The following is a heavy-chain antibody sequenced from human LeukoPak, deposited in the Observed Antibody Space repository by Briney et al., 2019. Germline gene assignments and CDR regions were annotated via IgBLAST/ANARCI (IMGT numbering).Heavy chain of an antibody. J-gene: IGHJ3*01. V-gene: IGHV1-69*01. Sequence: SVKVSCKASGGAFSSYAISWVRHAPGQGLEWMGGIIPIFGTANYAQKFQGRVTITADESTSTAYTELSSLSSEDTAVYYCARDKARIAAAGYDAFDVWGQGTMVTVSS. CDR2: IIPIFGTA. CDR3: ARDKARIAAAGYDAFDV. CDR1: GGAFSSYA. D-gene: IGHD6-13*01.